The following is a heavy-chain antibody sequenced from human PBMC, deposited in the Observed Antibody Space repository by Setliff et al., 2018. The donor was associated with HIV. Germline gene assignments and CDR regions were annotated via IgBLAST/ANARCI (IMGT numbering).Heavy chain of an antibody. V-gene: IGHV4-59*01. CDR1: GASISSYY. J-gene: IGHJ3*02. Sequence: SETLSLTCTVSGASISSYYWSWIRQPPGKGLEWIGYIYSSGSTNYNPSLKSRVTISVDTSKNQFSLKLSSVTAADTAVYYCARTPGTIWGYYPENAFDIWGQGTMVTVSS. CDR2: IYSSGST. CDR3: ARTPGTIWGYYPENAFDI. D-gene: IGHD3-22*01.